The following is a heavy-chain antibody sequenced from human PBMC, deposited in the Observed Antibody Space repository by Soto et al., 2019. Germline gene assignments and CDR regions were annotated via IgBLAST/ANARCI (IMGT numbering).Heavy chain of an antibody. CDR1: GGSISSYY. V-gene: IGHV4-59*01. J-gene: IGHJ6*02. D-gene: IGHD6-13*01. CDR3: ARDRGGAAAGSVSYYGMDV. CDR2: IYYSGST. Sequence: QVQLQESGPGLVKPSETLSLTCTVSGGSISSYYWSWIRQPPGKGLEWIGYIYYSGSTNYNPSLKSRVTISVDTSKNQFSLKLSSVTAADTAVYYCARDRGGAAAGSVSYYGMDVWGQGTTFTVSS.